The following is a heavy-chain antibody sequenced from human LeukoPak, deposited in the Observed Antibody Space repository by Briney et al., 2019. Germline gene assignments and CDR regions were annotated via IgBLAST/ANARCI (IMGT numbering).Heavy chain of an antibody. D-gene: IGHD2-2*01. J-gene: IGHJ4*02. CDR2: IKQDGSEK. CDR1: GFTFSSYW. Sequence: PGGSLRLSCAASGFTFSSYWMSWVRQAPGKGLEWVANIKQDGSEKYYVDSVKGRFTISRDNAKNSLYLQMNSLRAEDTAVYYCARGRYCSSTSCYHSSDYWGQGTLVTVSS. CDR3: ARGRYCSSTSCYHSSDY. V-gene: IGHV3-7*01.